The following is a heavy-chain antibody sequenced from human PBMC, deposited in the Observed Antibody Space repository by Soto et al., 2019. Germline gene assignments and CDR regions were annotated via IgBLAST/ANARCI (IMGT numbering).Heavy chain of an antibody. Sequence: EVQLVESGGALVQPGGSLRLSCAASGFTFSSYSMNWVRQAPGKGLQWVSYISRSSSNIYYADSVKGRFTISRDNAKNSLYLQMNTLTDEDTAVYYCARAGTSLGYCGSTSCYEFDYWGQGTLVTVSS. CDR2: ISRSSSNI. D-gene: IGHD2-2*01. CDR3: ARAGTSLGYCGSTSCYEFDY. CDR1: GFTFSSYS. V-gene: IGHV3-48*02. J-gene: IGHJ4*02.